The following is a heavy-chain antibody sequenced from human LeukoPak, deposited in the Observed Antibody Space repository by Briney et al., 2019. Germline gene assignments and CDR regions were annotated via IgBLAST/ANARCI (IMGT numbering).Heavy chain of an antibody. Sequence: AGGSLRLSCGASGFTFSDYGMHWVRQAPGKGLEWVAVISYDGSNKFHADSVKGRFTISRDNSKNTLYLQMHSLRVDDTAVYYCAKDAGSSGWYGYFDYWGQGTLVTVSP. D-gene: IGHD6-19*01. CDR1: GFTFSDYG. CDR2: ISYDGSNK. V-gene: IGHV3-30*18. CDR3: AKDAGSSGWYGYFDY. J-gene: IGHJ4*02.